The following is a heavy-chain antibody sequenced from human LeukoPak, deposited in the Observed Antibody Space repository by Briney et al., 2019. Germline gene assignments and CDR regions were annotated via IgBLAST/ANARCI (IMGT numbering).Heavy chain of an antibody. D-gene: IGHD2-21*01. J-gene: IGHJ6*02. CDR2: MNPNTGNT. CDR3: VRTLARDSLQVFYYYGMDV. CDR1: GYTFTSYD. Sequence: ASVKISCKASGYTFTSYDINWVRQATGQGLEWMVWMNPNTGNTGYAQKFQGRVTMTRDTSIRTAYMELSSLRSEDTAVYYCVRTLARDSLQVFYYYGMDVWGQGTTVTVS. V-gene: IGHV1-8*01.